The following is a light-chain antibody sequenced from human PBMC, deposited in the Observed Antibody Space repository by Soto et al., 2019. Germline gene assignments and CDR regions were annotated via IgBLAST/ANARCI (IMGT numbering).Light chain of an antibody. CDR2: DAS. CDR1: QSISSW. J-gene: IGKJ5*01. CDR3: QLSDSSLT. V-gene: IGKV1-39*01. Sequence: DIQMTQSPSSLSASVGDRVTITCRASQSISSWLAWYQQKPGKAPKLLIYDASSVQGGVPSRFSGSGSGTDFTLTISSLQPEDFATYYCQLSDSSLTFGQGTRLEIK.